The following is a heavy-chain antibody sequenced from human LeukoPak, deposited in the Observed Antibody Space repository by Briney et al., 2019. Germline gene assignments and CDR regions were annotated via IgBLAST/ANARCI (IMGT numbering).Heavy chain of an antibody. V-gene: IGHV1-8*01. CDR1: GYTFTSYD. D-gene: IGHD6-13*01. CDR3: ARIDGYSSSCLHD. CDR2: MNPNSGNT. J-gene: IGHJ4*02. Sequence: GASVKVSCKASGYTFTSYDINWAGQATGQGLEWMGWMNPNSGNTGYAQKFQGRVTMTRNTSISTAYMELSSLRSEDTAVYYCARIDGYSSSCLHDWGQGTLVTVSS.